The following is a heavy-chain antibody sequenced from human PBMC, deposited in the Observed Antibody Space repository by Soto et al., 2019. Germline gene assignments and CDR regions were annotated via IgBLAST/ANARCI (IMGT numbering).Heavy chain of an antibody. CDR1: GGSFSGYY. J-gene: IGHJ6*02. V-gene: IGHV4-34*01. CDR2: INHSGST. CDR3: ARGINSWWLQESYYGMDV. Sequence: SETLSLTCAVYGGSFSGYYWSWIRQPPGKGLEWIGEINHSGSTNYNPSLKSRVTISVDTSKNQFSLKLSSVTAADTAVYYCARGINSWWLQESYYGMDVWGQGTTVTVSS. D-gene: IGHD5-12*01.